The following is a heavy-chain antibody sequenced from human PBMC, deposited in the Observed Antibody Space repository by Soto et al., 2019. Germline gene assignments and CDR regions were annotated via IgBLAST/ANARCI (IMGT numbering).Heavy chain of an antibody. CDR2: IIGSRGSA. CDR3: ARHILITILGYYYGMDV. V-gene: IGHV3-23*01. J-gene: IGHJ6*01. Sequence: EVRLLESGGGLVQPGGPLRLSCAASGFTFSSYAMSWVRQAPGKGLEWVSTIIGSRGSANYADSVKGRFTISRDSSKNTLYLQMNSLRADDTAVYYCARHILITILGYYYGMDVWGQGTTVTVSS. CDR1: GFTFSSYA. D-gene: IGHD3-9*01.